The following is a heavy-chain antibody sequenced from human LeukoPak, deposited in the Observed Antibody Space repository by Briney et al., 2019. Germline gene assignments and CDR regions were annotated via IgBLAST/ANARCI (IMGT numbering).Heavy chain of an antibody. CDR3: AKDQTPYY. CDR1: GFTFSSYT. V-gene: IGHV3-23*01. Sequence: GGSLRLSCAASGFTFSSYTMTWVRQAPGKGLEGVSGIRGSGDSTYYADSVKGRFTISRDNSKNTLYLQMNSLRAEDTAVYSCAKDQTPYYWGQGTLVTVSP. CDR2: IRGSGDST. J-gene: IGHJ4*02.